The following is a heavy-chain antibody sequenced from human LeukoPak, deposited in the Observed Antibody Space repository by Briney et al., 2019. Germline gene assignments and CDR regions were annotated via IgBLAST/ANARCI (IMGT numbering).Heavy chain of an antibody. CDR3: VGFNYGDYPGDY. D-gene: IGHD4-17*01. Sequence: GGSLRLSCTASGFTFSTYWMHWVRQAPGKGLVWVSRINSDGSITSYADSVKGRFTISRDNAKKTLYLQMNSLRAEDTAVYYCVGFNYGDYPGDYWGQGTLVTVSS. J-gene: IGHJ4*02. V-gene: IGHV3-74*01. CDR1: GFTFSTYW. CDR2: INSDGSIT.